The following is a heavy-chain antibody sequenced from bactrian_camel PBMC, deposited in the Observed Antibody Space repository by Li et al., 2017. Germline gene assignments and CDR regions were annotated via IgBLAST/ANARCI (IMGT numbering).Heavy chain of an antibody. J-gene: IGHJ4*01. CDR3: TASPFPLIPLETTWPNF. CDR1: GYITTYC. CDR2: IASDGST. D-gene: IGHD1*01. V-gene: IGHV3S53*01. Sequence: QLVESGGGSVQAGGSLKLSCSAPGYITTYCMGWFRQVPGKEREGVAAIASDGSTIFAESVEGRFTISKDNAKNFLYLQMNDLKPEDTARYYCTASPFPLIPLETTWPNFWGQGTQVTVS.